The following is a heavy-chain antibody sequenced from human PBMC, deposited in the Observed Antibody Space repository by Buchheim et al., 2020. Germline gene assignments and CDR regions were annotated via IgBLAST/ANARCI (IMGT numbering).Heavy chain of an antibody. CDR1: GYTFTGYY. Sequence: QVQLVQSGAEVKKPGASVKVSCKASGYTFTGYYMHWVRQAPGQGLEWMGWINPNSGGTTYAQQFQGRVTMTRDTSISTAYMELSRLRSDDTAVYYCARDWETAKNYYYYGMDVWGQGTT. CDR3: ARDWETAKNYYYYGMDV. CDR2: INPNSGGT. D-gene: IGHD2-21*02. J-gene: IGHJ6*02. V-gene: IGHV1-2*02.